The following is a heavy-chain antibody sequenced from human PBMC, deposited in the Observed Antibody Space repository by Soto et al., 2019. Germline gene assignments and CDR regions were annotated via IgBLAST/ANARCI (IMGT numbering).Heavy chain of an antibody. J-gene: IGHJ1*01. Sequence: ASVKVSCKASGYTFTSYAMHWVRQAPGQRLEWMGWINAGNGNTKYSRKFQGRVTITRDTSARTAYMDLSRLRSEDTAVYYCGIMIAAASTSYIFDWGQGTLVTVSS. D-gene: IGHD6-13*01. CDR1: GYTFTSYA. CDR3: GIMIAAASTSYIFD. CDR2: INAGNGNT. V-gene: IGHV1-3*01.